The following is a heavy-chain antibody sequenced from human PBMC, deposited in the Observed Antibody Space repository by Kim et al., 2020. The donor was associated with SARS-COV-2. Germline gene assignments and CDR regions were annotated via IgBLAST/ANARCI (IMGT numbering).Heavy chain of an antibody. Sequence: KYYVDSVKGRFTISRDNAKNSLYLQMNSLRAEDTAVYYCARDPLAGLTDYWGQGTLVTVSS. CDR2: K. D-gene: IGHD3-9*01. CDR3: ARDPLAGLTDY. V-gene: IGHV3-7*01. J-gene: IGHJ4*02.